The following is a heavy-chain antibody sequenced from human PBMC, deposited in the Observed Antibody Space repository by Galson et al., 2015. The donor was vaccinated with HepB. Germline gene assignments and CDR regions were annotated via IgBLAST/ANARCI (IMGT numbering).Heavy chain of an antibody. D-gene: IGHD6-13*01. V-gene: IGHV3-33*01. J-gene: IGHJ6*02. CDR3: ARAPLPSYSSGWYGYYYYGMDV. CDR1: GFTFSSYG. Sequence: SLRLSCAASGFTFSSYGMHWVRQAPGKGLEWVAVIWYDGSNKYYADSVKGRFTISRDNSKNTLSLQMNSLRAEDTAVYYCARAPLPSYSSGWYGYYYYGMDVWGQGTTVTVSS. CDR2: IWYDGSNK.